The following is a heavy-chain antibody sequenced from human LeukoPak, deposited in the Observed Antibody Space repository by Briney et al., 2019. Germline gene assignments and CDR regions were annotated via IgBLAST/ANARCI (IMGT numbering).Heavy chain of an antibody. CDR3: ARGRGYCSGGSCSISSYYYYYIDV. CDR2: INHSGST. V-gene: IGHV4-34*01. CDR1: GGSFSGYY. Sequence: SETLSLTCAVYGGSFSGYYWSWIRQPPGKGLEWIGEINHSGSTNYNPSLKSRVTISVDTSKNQFSLKLSSVTAADTAVYYCARGRGYCSGGSCSISSYYYYYIDVWGKGTTVTVSS. D-gene: IGHD2-15*01. J-gene: IGHJ6*03.